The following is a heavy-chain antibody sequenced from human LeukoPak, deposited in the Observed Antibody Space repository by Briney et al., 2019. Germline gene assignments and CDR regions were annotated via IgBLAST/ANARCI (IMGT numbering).Heavy chain of an antibody. CDR1: GGSISSSSYY. V-gene: IGHV4-39*07. D-gene: IGHD5-18*01. CDR3: ARDSYGTALNAFDI. Sequence: SETLSLTCTVSGGSISSSSYYWGWIRQPPGKGLEWIGSIYYSGSTYYNPPLKSRVTISVDMSKNQFSLKLSSVTAADTAVYYCARDSYGTALNAFDIWGQGTMVTVSS. CDR2: IYYSGST. J-gene: IGHJ3*02.